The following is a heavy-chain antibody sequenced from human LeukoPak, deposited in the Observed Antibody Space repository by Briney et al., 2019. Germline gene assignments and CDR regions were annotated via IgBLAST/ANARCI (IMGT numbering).Heavy chain of an antibody. CDR3: ARDQDDSSGYYLPLFP. D-gene: IGHD3-22*01. CDR1: GYTFTSYY. V-gene: IGHV1-46*01. Sequence: VASVKVSCKASGYTFTSYYMHWVRQAPGQGLEWMGIINPSGGSTSYAQKFQGRVTMTRDMSTSTVYMELSSLRSEDTAVYYCARDQDDSSGYYLPLFPWGQGTLVTVSS. CDR2: INPSGGST. J-gene: IGHJ5*02.